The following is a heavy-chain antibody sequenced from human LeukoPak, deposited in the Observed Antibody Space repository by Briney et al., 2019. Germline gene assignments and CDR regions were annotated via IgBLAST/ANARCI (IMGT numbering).Heavy chain of an antibody. V-gene: IGHV3-23*01. Sequence: GGSLRLSCAASGFTFSNYAMSWARPAPGRGLEWVSSIFGSGGSTYYADSVKGRFTPSRDNSKNTLYLQMNSLREEDTGVYYCAKVSRGYCRGGTCYYYYGLDVWGQGTTVTVSS. CDR3: AKVSRGYCRGGTCYYYYGLDV. CDR2: IFGSGGST. J-gene: IGHJ6*02. D-gene: IGHD2-15*01. CDR1: GFTFSNYA.